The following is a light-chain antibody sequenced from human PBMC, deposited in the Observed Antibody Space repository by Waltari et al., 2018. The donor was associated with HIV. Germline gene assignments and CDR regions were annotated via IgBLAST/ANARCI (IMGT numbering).Light chain of an antibody. CDR3: QSYDSSLSGSV. CDR2: CNN. Sequence: SVLTQPPSVSGAPGQRVTISCTGSSSNIGARFDVHWYQQLPGTAPKLLIYCNNIRPAGVPDRFSGSKSGTSASLAITGLQAEEEADYYCQSYDSSLSGSVFGGGTKLTVL. V-gene: IGLV1-40*01. J-gene: IGLJ2*01. CDR1: SSNIGARFD.